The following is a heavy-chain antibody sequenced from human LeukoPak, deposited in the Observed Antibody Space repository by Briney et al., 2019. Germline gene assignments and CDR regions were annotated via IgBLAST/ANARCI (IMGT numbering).Heavy chain of an antibody. V-gene: IGHV3-9*01. D-gene: IGHD1-26*01. CDR2: ISWNSGSI. J-gene: IGHJ5*02. Sequence: GGSLRLSCVASGFTFDDYAMHWVRQAPGKGLEWVSGISWNSGSIGYADSVKGRFTISRDNAKNSLYLQMNSLRAEDTALYYCAKDSFPGLSSGSFLFDPWGQGTLVTVSS. CDR3: AKDSFPGLSSGSFLFDP. CDR1: GFTFDDYA.